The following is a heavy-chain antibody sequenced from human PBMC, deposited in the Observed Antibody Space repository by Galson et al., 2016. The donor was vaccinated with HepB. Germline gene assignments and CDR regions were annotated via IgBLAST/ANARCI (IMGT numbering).Heavy chain of an antibody. CDR1: GFSFSIYA. CDR3: ARNHGMVTKYYFDY. V-gene: IGHV3-23*01. J-gene: IGHJ4*02. D-gene: IGHD3-3*01. CDR2: ISGSGGST. Sequence: SLRLSCAASGFSFSIYAMSWVRQAPGKGLEWVSGISGSGGSTTYADSVKGRFTISRDNSKNTLYLQMNNLRVEDTAVYYCARNHGMVTKYYFDYWGQGALVTVSS.